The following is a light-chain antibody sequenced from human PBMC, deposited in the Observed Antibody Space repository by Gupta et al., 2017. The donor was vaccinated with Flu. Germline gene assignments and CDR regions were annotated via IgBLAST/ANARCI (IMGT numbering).Light chain of an antibody. V-gene: IGKV4-1*01. Sequence: SLGERATINCKSSQSVLYSSNNKNYLAGYQQKPGQPPKLLIYWASTRESGVPDRFSGSGSGTDFTLTISSLQAEDVAVYYCQQYYSTPRTFGQGTKLEIK. CDR2: WAS. CDR1: QSVLYSSNNKNY. CDR3: QQYYSTPRT. J-gene: IGKJ2*01.